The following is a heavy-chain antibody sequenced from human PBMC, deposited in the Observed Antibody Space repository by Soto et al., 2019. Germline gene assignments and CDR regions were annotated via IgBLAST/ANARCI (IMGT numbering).Heavy chain of an antibody. J-gene: IGHJ4*02. V-gene: IGHV1-2*02. CDR3: ARAREDSSGWFDY. CDR2: INPKSGGT. CDR1: GYIFSDNY. Sequence: QVQLVQSGAEVKQPGASMKVSCKASGYIFSDNYIHWVRQAPGQGLEWMAWINPKSGGTNYARNFQGRVTLTRDTSISTAYMDLIRLTSDDTAVYYCARAREDSSGWFDYWGQGTLVTVSS. D-gene: IGHD6-19*01.